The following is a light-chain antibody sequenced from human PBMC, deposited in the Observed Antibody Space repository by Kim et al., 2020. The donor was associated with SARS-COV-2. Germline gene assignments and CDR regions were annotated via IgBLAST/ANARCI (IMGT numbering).Light chain of an antibody. CDR2: GNN. CDR1: RSNIGAGYD. J-gene: IGLJ1*01. Sequence: GVTISCTGSRSNIGAGYDVHWYQQLPGTAPKLLIYGNNNRPSGVPDRFSGSKSGTSASLAITGLQAEDEADYYCQSYDNSLSGYVFGTGTKVTVL. V-gene: IGLV1-40*01. CDR3: QSYDNSLSGYV.